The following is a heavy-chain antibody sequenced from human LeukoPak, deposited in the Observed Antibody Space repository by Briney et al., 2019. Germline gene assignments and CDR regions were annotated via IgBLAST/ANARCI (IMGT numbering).Heavy chain of an antibody. V-gene: IGHV3-21*01. CDR3: ARDLGGTDYDSSGYYL. CDR2: ISSSSSYI. Sequence: GGSLRLSCAASGFTFSSYSMNWVRQAPGKGLEWASSISSSSSYIYYADSVKGRFTISRDNAKNSLYLQMNSLRAEDTAVYYCARDLGGTDYDSSGYYLGGQGTLVTVSS. J-gene: IGHJ4*02. D-gene: IGHD3-22*01. CDR1: GFTFSSYS.